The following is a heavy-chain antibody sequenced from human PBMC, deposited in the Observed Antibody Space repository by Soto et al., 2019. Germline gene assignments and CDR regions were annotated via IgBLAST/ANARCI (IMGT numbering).Heavy chain of an antibody. CDR1: GGSISSSNW. J-gene: IGHJ5*02. CDR3: ARLAVAVPSWFDP. CDR2: IYHSGST. D-gene: IGHD6-19*01. V-gene: IGHV4-4*02. Sequence: SETLSLTCAVSGGSISSSNWWSWVRQPPGKGLEWIGEIYHSGSTNYNPSLKSRVTISVDKSKNQFSLKLSSVTAADTAVYYCARLAVAVPSWFDPWGQGTLVTVSS.